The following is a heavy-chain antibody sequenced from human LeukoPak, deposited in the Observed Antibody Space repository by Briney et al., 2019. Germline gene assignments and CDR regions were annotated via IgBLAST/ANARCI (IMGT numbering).Heavy chain of an antibody. V-gene: IGHV3-30*02. CDR3: AKDRYFSSPSCWNFDS. D-gene: IGHD2-2*01. CDR2: IRYDGSIK. Sequence: RGGSLRLSCAASGFTFSSYSMNWVRQAPGKGLEWVAFIRYDGSIKYYTDSVKDRFTVSRDNSRNTLYLQMNSLRDEDTAVYYCAKDRYFSSPSCWNFDSWGQGTLVTVSS. J-gene: IGHJ4*02. CDR1: GFTFSSYS.